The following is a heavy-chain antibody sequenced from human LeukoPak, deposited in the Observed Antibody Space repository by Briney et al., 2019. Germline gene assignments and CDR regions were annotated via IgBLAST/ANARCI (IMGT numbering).Heavy chain of an antibody. J-gene: IGHJ6*03. CDR1: GYSISSGYF. V-gene: IGHV4-38-2*02. CDR3: ARVEVITTPFPHYYYYYYMDV. CDR2: IYHSGST. D-gene: IGHD3-22*01. Sequence: PSETLSLTCTVSGYSISSGYFWGWIRQAPGKGLEWIGNIYHSGSTSYNPSLRSRVTISVDTSKNQFSLKLSSVTAADTAVYYCARVEVITTPFPHYYYYYYMDVWGKRTTVTVSS.